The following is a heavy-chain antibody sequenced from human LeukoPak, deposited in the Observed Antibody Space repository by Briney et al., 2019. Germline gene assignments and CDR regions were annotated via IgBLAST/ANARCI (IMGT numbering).Heavy chain of an antibody. CDR2: ITSSGRST. V-gene: IGHV3-11*01. CDR3: TRDPDYGDPD. Sequence: PGGSLRLSCTAPGFSFSDHYMTWMRRAPGKGLEWISYITSSGRSTDYADSVKGRFIISRGNAMNSMFLQMSSLRVDDTAVYYCTRDPDYGDPDWGQGTLVTVSS. J-gene: IGHJ4*02. D-gene: IGHD2-21*01. CDR1: GFSFSDHY.